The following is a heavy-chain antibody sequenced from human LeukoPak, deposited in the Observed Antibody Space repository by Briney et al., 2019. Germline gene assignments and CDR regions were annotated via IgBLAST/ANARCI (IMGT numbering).Heavy chain of an antibody. CDR2: FDPEDGET. D-gene: IGHD2-21*02. V-gene: IGHV1-24*01. Sequence: ASVKVSCKVSGYTLTELSMHGVRQAPGKGHEWMGGFDPEDGETIYAQKFQGRVTMTEDTSTDTAYMELSSLRSEDTAVYYCATLPYCGGDCYEYYFDYWGQGTLVTVSS. CDR1: GYTLTELS. CDR3: ATLPYCGGDCYEYYFDY. J-gene: IGHJ4*02.